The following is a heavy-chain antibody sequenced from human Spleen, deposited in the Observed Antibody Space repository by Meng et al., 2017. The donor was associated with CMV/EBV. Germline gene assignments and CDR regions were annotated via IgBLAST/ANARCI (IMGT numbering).Heavy chain of an antibody. CDR1: GGSISSSSYY. D-gene: IGHD2-15*01. CDR2: IFYSGST. V-gene: IGHV4-39*07. CDR3: ARDSGGYGLDAFDI. J-gene: IGHJ3*02. Sequence: GSLRLSCTVSGGSISSSSYYWGWIRQPPGKGLEWIASIFYSGSTYYNPSLKSRVTISVDTSKSQFSLKMRSVTAADTAAYYCARDSGGYGLDAFDIWGQGTMVTVSS.